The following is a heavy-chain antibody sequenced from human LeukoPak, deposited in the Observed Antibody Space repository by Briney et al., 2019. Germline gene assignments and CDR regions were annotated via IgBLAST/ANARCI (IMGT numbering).Heavy chain of an antibody. CDR2: ISSSSSYI. Sequence: PGGSLRLSCAASGFTFSSYSMNWVRQAPGKGLEWVSSISSSSSYIYYADSVKGRFTISRDNAKNSLYLQMNSLRTEDTAVYYCARGSCGGDCYLYYYYYYYMDVWGKGTTVTISS. J-gene: IGHJ6*03. V-gene: IGHV3-21*01. CDR3: ARGSCGGDCYLYYYYYYYMDV. CDR1: GFTFSSYS. D-gene: IGHD2-21*02.